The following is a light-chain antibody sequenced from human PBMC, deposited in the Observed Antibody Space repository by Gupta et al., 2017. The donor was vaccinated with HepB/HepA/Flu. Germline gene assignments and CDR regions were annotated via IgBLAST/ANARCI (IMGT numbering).Light chain of an antibody. J-gene: IGLJ3*02. V-gene: IGLV3-21*03. Sequence: SYVLTQPPSVSVAPGKTATLTCGGDNSRGKSVHWYQQRSGQTPLLVVYDDRDRPSGSPERFICSNSGNTATLTISGVEAGDEADYYGQVWGDSIAYWVYGGGTKLTVL. CDR1: NSRGKS. CDR2: DDR. CDR3: QVWGDSIAYWV.